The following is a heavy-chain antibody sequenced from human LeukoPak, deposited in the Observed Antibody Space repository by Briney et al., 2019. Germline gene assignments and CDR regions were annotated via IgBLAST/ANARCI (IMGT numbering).Heavy chain of an antibody. J-gene: IGHJ4*02. V-gene: IGHV3-7*01. Sequence: GGSLRLSCAASGFTFSSYWMSWVRQAPGKGLEWVANIKQDGSEKYYVDSVKGRFTISRDNAKNSLYLQMNSLRAEDTAVYYCARDWGYSSGWYVDYWGQGTLVTVSS. CDR1: GFTFSSYW. CDR3: ARDWGYSSGWYVDY. CDR2: IKQDGSEK. D-gene: IGHD6-19*01.